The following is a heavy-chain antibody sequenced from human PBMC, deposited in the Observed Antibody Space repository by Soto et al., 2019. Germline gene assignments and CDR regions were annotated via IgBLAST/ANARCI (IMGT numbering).Heavy chain of an antibody. CDR1: GGSISSYY. D-gene: IGHD6-13*01. CDR2: IYYSGST. Sequence: SETLSLTCTVSGGSISSYYWSWIRQPPGKGLEWIGYIYYSGSTNYNPSLKSRVTISVDTSKNQFSLKLSSVTAADTAVYYCARAGYSRNWFDPWGQGTLVTVS. V-gene: IGHV4-59*01. J-gene: IGHJ5*02. CDR3: ARAGYSRNWFDP.